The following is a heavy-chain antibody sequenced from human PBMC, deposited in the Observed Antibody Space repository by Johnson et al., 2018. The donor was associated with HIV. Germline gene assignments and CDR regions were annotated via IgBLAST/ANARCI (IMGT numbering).Heavy chain of an antibody. CDR3: ARVKGITVVGCGRPHRASDI. CDR1: GFTFSSYG. D-gene: IGHD2-15*01. J-gene: IGHJ3*02. Sequence: VQLVESGGGVVQPGRSLRLSCAASGFTFSSYGMHWVRQAPGKGLEWVSGINWTGGSTGYADSVKGRFTISRDNAKNSLYLQMNSLRVDDTAVYYCARVKGITVVGCGRPHRASDISGQGTMVTVSS. CDR2: INWTGGST. V-gene: IGHV3-20*04.